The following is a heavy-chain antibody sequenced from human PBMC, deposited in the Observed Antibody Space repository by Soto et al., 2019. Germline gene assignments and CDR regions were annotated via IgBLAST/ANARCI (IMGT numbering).Heavy chain of an antibody. J-gene: IGHJ6*03. Sequence: GEXLKISWKGAGYSFTSYWIGWVRQMPGKGLEWRGSIYPGDADTRYSPSFHGQVTISADKSISAGYLQWSSLKDSDTALYYCARLNDPRYHYSDVDVWGKGTTVTVSS. D-gene: IGHD1-1*01. V-gene: IGHV5-51*01. CDR1: GYSFTSYW. CDR3: ARLNDPRYHYSDVDV. CDR2: IYPGDADT.